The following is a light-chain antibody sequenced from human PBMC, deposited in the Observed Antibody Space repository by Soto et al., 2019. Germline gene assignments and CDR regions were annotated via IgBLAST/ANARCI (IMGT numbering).Light chain of an antibody. V-gene: IGLV2-14*01. Sequence: QSVMTQPPSVSAAPGQKVTISCSGSSSNIGGNSVSWYQQLPGTAPKNMIYEVNNGPSGVSDRFSGSKSGNTASLTISGLQAEDEAYYYCSSFTNSGTVVFGGGTKLTVL. CDR1: SSNIGGNS. CDR3: SSFTNSGTVV. J-gene: IGLJ2*01. CDR2: EVN.